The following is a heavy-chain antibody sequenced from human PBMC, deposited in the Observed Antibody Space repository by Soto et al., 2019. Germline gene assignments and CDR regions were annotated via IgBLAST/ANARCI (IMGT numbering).Heavy chain of an antibody. CDR3: ARDVDTAMGYYFDY. D-gene: IGHD5-18*01. CDR1: GFTFSSYA. Sequence: PGGSLRLSCAASGFTFSSYAMHWVRQAPGKGLEWVAVISYDGSNKYYADSVKGRFTISRDNSKNTLYLQMNSLRAEDTAVYYCARDVDTAMGYYFDYWGQGTLVTVFS. J-gene: IGHJ4*02. CDR2: ISYDGSNK. V-gene: IGHV3-30-3*01.